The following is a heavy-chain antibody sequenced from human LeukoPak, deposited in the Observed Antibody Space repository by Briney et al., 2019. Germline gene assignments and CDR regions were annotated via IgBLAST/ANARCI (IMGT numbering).Heavy chain of an antibody. D-gene: IGHD6-13*01. Sequence: GGSLRLSCAASGFTFSSYGMHWVRQAPGKGLEWVAVISYDGSNKYYADSVKGRFTISRDNSKNTLYLQMNSLRLEDTAGYYCAKGAGYSSNWNFDYWGQGTLVTVSS. CDR3: AKGAGYSSNWNFDY. CDR1: GFTFSSYG. J-gene: IGHJ4*02. CDR2: ISYDGSNK. V-gene: IGHV3-30*18.